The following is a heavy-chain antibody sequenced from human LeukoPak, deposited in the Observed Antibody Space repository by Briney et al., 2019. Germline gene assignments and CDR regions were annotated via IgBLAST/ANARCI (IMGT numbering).Heavy chain of an antibody. CDR3: ARVQYREWLVGNWFDP. CDR1: GYTFTSYG. CDR2: ISAYNGNT. Sequence: ASVKVSCKASGYTFTSYGISWVRQAPGQGLEWMGWISAYNGNTNYAQKLQGRVTMTTNTSTSTAYMELRSLRSDDTAVYYCARVQYREWLVGNWFDPWGQGTLVTVSS. V-gene: IGHV1-18*01. J-gene: IGHJ5*02. D-gene: IGHD6-19*01.